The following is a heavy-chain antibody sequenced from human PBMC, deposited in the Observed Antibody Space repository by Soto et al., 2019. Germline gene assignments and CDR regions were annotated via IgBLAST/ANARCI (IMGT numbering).Heavy chain of an antibody. CDR1: GFTFSSYA. CDR2: ISYDGSNK. J-gene: IGHJ6*02. V-gene: IGHV3-30-3*01. CDR3: ARVDIVATIRYYYGMDV. Sequence: GGSLRLSCAASGFTFSSYAMHWVRQAPGKGLEWVAVISYDGSNKYYADSVKGRFTISRDNSKNTLYLQMNSLRAEDTAVYYCARVDIVATIRYYYGMDVWGQGTTVTVPS. D-gene: IGHD5-12*01.